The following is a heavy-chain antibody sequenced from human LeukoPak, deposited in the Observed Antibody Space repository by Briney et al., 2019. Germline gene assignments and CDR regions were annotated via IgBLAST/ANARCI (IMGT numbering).Heavy chain of an antibody. Sequence: GGSLRLSCAASGFTFSSYGMHWVRQAPDKGLEWVAVIWYDGSNKYYADSVKGRFTISRDNSKNTLYLQMNSLRAEDTAVYYCARDLSSEQLAEFGFDYWGQGTLVTVSS. J-gene: IGHJ4*02. CDR3: ARDLSSEQLAEFGFDY. CDR1: GFTFSSYG. CDR2: IWYDGSNK. D-gene: IGHD6-6*01. V-gene: IGHV3-33*01.